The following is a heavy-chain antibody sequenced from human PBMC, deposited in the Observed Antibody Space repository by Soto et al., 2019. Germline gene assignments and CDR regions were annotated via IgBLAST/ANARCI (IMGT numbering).Heavy chain of an antibody. D-gene: IGHD6-6*01. CDR3: ARVPHEYPYYYYYGMDV. CDR1: GGSISSYY. V-gene: IGHV4-59*01. Sequence: PSETLSLTCTVSGGSISSYYCSWIRQPPGKGLEWIGYIYYSGSTNYNPSLKSRVTISVDTSKNQFSLKLSSVTAADTAVYYCARVPHEYPYYYYYGMDVWGQGTTVTVYS. CDR2: IYYSGST. J-gene: IGHJ6*02.